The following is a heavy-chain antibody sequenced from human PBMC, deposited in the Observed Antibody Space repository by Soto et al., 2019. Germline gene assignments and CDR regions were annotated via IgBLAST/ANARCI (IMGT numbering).Heavy chain of an antibody. D-gene: IGHD3-10*01. Sequence: GASVKVSCKASGYTFTGHYMHWVRQAPGQGLEWMGWINPNSGGTKYAQKFQGWVTMTRDTSISTAYMELTRLRSDDTAVYYCTRDYYGSGSYLNYWGQGTPATVSS. CDR3: TRDYYGSGSYLNY. CDR1: GYTFTGHY. CDR2: INPNSGGT. J-gene: IGHJ4*02. V-gene: IGHV1-2*04.